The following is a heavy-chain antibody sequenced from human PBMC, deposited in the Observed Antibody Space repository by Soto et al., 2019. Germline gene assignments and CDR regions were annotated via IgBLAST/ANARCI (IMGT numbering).Heavy chain of an antibody. V-gene: IGHV1-3*01. Sequence: ASVKVSCKASGYTFTSYAMHWVRQAPGQRLEWMGWINAGNGNTKYSQKFQGRVTITRDTSASTAYMEPSSLRSEDTAVYYCARAVAGNPPFDYWGQGTLVTVSS. CDR1: GYTFTSYA. CDR3: ARAVAGNPPFDY. CDR2: INAGNGNT. D-gene: IGHD6-19*01. J-gene: IGHJ4*02.